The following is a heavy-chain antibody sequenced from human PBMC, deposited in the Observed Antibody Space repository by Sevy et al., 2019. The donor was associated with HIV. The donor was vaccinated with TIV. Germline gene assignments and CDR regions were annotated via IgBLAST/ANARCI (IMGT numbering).Heavy chain of an antibody. Sequence: GGSLRLSCAASGFTFSKYSMSWVRQAPGKGLEWVSAISGSGGSTYYADSVKGRFTISRDNSKNTLYLQMNSLRAEDTAVYYCAKAYCSSTSCSYVSPGGLDYWGQGTLVTVSS. CDR1: GFTFSKYS. J-gene: IGHJ4*02. D-gene: IGHD2-2*01. CDR2: ISGSGGST. V-gene: IGHV3-23*01. CDR3: AKAYCSSTSCSYVSPGGLDY.